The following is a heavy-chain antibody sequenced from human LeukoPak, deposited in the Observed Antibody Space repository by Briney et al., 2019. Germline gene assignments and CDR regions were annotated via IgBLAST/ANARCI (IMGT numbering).Heavy chain of an antibody. CDR3: ARLGEQQLVPCFTP. CDR1: GGSISSSSYY. V-gene: IGHV4-39*07. CDR2: IYYSGST. D-gene: IGHD6-13*01. J-gene: IGHJ5*02. Sequence: PSETLSLTCTVSGGSISSSSYYWGWIRQPPGKGLEWIGSIYYSGSTYYNPSLKSRVTISVDTSKNQFSLKLSSVTAADTAVYYWARLGEQQLVPCFTPGGQGPLVTVSS.